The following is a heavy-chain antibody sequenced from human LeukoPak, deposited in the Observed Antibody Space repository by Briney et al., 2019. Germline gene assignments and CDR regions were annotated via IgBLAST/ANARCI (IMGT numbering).Heavy chain of an antibody. Sequence: SGPTLVKPTQTLTLTCTFSGFSLSTSGVGVGWIRQPPGKALEWLALIYWDDDKRYSPSPKTRLTITKDTSKNQVVLTMTNMDPVDTATYYCAHSRYTSSWYNPVGDYWGQGTLVTVSS. D-gene: IGHD6-13*01. J-gene: IGHJ4*02. V-gene: IGHV2-5*02. CDR3: AHSRYTSSWYNPVGDY. CDR1: GFSLSTSGVG. CDR2: IYWDDDK.